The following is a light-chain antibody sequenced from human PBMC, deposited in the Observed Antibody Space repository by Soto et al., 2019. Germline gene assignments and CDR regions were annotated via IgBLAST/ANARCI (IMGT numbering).Light chain of an antibody. CDR2: GAF. J-gene: IGKJ5*01. Sequence: EVVLTQSPGTLSLSPGEIATLSCSASQSVSTSFLAWYQQKPGQAPRLLIYGAFSGATGIPDRFSGSGSGTDFTLTIRRLEPEDFAVYYCQQYGNSIPITCGQGTRREI. CDR3: QQYGNSIPIT. V-gene: IGKV3-20*01. CDR1: QSVSTSF.